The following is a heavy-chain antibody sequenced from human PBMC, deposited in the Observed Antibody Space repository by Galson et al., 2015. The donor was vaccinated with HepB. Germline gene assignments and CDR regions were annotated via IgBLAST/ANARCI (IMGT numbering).Heavy chain of an antibody. J-gene: IGHJ4*02. CDR1: GYTFTSYY. CDR3: ARGLYYDSSGYYFGNYFDY. D-gene: IGHD3-22*01. Sequence: SVKVSCKASGYTFTSYYMHWVRQAPGQGLEWMGIINPSGGSTSYAQKFQGRVTTTRDTSTSTVYMELSSLRSEDTAVYYCARGLYYDSSGYYFGNYFDYWGQGTLVTVSS. V-gene: IGHV1-46*03. CDR2: INPSGGST.